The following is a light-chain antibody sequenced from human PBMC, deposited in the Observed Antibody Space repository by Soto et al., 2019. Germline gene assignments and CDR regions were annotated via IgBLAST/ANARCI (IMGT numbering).Light chain of an antibody. J-gene: IGKJ5*01. CDR3: HQRHMWPIT. V-gene: IGKV3-11*01. CDR1: QSFRGL. CDR2: DSY. Sequence: EVVLTQSPFTLSLSPGERATLSCRASQSFRGLLAWYQQKPGQAHRLLIYDSYNRATGIPLRFSGCGSGTDFTLTISSLEPEDSAFYYCHQRHMWPITFGQGTRLEIK.